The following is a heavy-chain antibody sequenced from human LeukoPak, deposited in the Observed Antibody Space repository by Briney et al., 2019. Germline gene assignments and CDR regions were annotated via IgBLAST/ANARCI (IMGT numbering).Heavy chain of an antibody. CDR1: GYTFKSYA. V-gene: IGHV7-4-1*02. CDR3: AREVAPGGFDY. J-gene: IGHJ4*02. CDR2: INTNTGNP. Sequence: ASVKVSCTASGYTFKSYAMNWVRQAPGQGLECLGWINTNTGNPTYARGFTGRFVFSLDTSVSTAYLQISSLKAEDTGVYYCAREVAPGGFDYWGQGTLVTVFS. D-gene: IGHD4-23*01.